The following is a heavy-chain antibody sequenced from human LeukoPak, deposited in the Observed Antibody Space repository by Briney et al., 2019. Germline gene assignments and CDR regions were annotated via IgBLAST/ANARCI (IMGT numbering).Heavy chain of an antibody. J-gene: IGHJ1*01. V-gene: IGHV4-59*01. Sequence: PSETLSLTCTVSGASLDGYYWSWIRQPPGQGLEWIVYFYHNGHTNYNPSLRSRVTISVDASKKQFSLKMTSVTAADTAMYYCARSVAAAGTAEYFLHWGRGTLVSVSS. D-gene: IGHD6-13*01. CDR2: FYHNGHT. CDR3: ARSVAAAGTAEYFLH. CDR1: GASLDGYY.